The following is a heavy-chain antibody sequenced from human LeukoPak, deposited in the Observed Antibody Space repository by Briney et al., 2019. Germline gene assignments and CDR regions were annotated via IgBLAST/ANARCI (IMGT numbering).Heavy chain of an antibody. CDR1: GYTFTNSD. V-gene: IGHV1-8*01. D-gene: IGHD2-2*02. CDR2: MNPNSGNR. CDR3: ARVLWSILPDS. J-gene: IGHJ4*02. Sequence: GASVKVSCKASGYTFTNSDINWVRQATGQGLEWMGWMNPNSGNRGNAQKFQGRVTMTMNTSISTAYMELSSLRSEDTAMYYCARVLWSILPDSWGQGTLVTVSS.